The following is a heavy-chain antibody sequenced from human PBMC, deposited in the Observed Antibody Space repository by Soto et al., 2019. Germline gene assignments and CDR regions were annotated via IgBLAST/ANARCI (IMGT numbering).Heavy chain of an antibody. CDR2: IYYSGST. Sequence: SETLSLTCTVAGGSISSYYWSWIRQPPGKGLEWIGYIYYSGSTNYNPSLKSRVTISVDTSKNQFSLKLSSVTAADTAVYYCARSYFFGDKELDYWGQGTLVTVSS. D-gene: IGHD3-10*01. V-gene: IGHV4-59*08. CDR1: GGSISSYY. CDR3: ARSYFFGDKELDY. J-gene: IGHJ4*02.